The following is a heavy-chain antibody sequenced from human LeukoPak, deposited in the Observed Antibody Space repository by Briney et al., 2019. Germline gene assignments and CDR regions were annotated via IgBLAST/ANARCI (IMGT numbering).Heavy chain of an antibody. CDR1: GFTFSSYW. CDR2: IKQDGSEK. D-gene: IGHD5-24*01. Sequence: GGSLRLSCAASGFTFSSYWMSWVRQAPGKGLEWVANIKQDGSEKYYVDSVKGRFTISRDNAKNSLYLQMNSLRAEDTAVYYCARTGVDGYNLYDYWGQGTLVTVSS. V-gene: IGHV3-7*03. CDR3: ARTGVDGYNLYDY. J-gene: IGHJ4*02.